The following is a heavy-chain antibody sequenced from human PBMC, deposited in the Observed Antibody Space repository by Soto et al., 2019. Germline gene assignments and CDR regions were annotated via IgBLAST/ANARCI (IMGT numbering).Heavy chain of an antibody. J-gene: IGHJ1*01. CDR1: GFTFSSYA. Sequence: EVQLLDSGGGLVQPEGSLRLSCAASGFTFSSYAMSWVRQAPGKGLEWVSTISGSGGSTNYADSVKGRFTISRDTSKNTLFLQMNSLRAEDTAAYYCAKGGLIAKYFHHWGQGTLVTVSS. D-gene: IGHD3-16*01. CDR3: AKGGLIAKYFHH. V-gene: IGHV3-23*01. CDR2: ISGSGGST.